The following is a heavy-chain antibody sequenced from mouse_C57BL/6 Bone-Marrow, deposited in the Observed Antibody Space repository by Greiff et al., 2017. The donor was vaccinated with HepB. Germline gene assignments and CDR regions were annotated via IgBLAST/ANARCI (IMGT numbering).Heavy chain of an antibody. J-gene: IGHJ1*03. CDR2: ISSGSSTI. Sequence: EVQRVESGGGLVKPGGSLKLSCAASGFTFSDYGMHWVRQAPEKGLEWVAYISSGSSTIYYADTVKGRFTISRDNAKNTLFLKMTSLRSEDTAMYYCARGPYGSSDWYFDVWGTGTTVTVSS. D-gene: IGHD1-1*01. V-gene: IGHV5-17*01. CDR3: ARGPYGSSDWYFDV. CDR1: GFTFSDYG.